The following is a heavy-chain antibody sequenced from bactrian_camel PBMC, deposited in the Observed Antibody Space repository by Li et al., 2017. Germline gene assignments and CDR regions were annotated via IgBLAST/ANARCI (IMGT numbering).Heavy chain of an antibody. CDR3: AAVRYGVTWYPLCRARSADFGY. V-gene: IGHV3S26*01. CDR2: VIADSGPT. CDR1: GSAYSGHC. J-gene: IGHJ6*01. D-gene: IGHD6*01. Sequence: HVQLVESGGGSVQAGGSLRLSCVASGSAYSGHCMGWFRQAPGKEREGVAVIADSGPTGYADSVKGRFTISKDNAKNTLYLQMNSLKPEDTAMYYCAAVRYGVTWYPLCRARSADFGYWGQGTQVTVS.